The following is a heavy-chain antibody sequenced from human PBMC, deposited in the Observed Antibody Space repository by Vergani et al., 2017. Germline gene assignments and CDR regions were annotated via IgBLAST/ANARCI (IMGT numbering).Heavy chain of an antibody. J-gene: IGHJ5*02. D-gene: IGHD2-15*01. CDR2: ISGSGGST. CDR1: GFTFSDYY. Sequence: VQLVESGGGLVKPGGSLRLSCAASGFTFSDYYMSWIRQAPGKGLEWVSAISGSGGSTYYADSVKGRFTISRDNSKNTLYLQMNSLRAEDTAVYYCAKGAAIVVVVAATGGWFDPWGQGTLVTVSS. V-gene: IGHV3-23*04. CDR3: AKGAAIVVVVAATGGWFDP.